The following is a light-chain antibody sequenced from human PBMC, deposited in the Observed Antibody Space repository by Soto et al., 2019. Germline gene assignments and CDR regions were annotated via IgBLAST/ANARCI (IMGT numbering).Light chain of an antibody. V-gene: IGKV2D-29*01. CDR3: MQSLHLPYT. J-gene: IGKJ2*01. Sequence: DIVVTQTPFSLSAFPGHRASISCNSSQSLQHGVGGTYLYWYLQRPGHPPQRLISEVSNRFSGVPDRFSGSGSGTDFTLKISRVEADDVGVFYCMQSLHLPYTFGQGTKLDI. CDR1: QSLQHGVGGTY. CDR2: EVS.